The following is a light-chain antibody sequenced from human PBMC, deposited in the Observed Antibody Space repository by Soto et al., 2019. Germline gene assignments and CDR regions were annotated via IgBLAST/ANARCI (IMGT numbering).Light chain of an antibody. V-gene: IGLV2-14*01. CDR1: SSDVGGYNY. CDR2: DVS. J-gene: IGLJ1*01. Sequence: QSVLTQPASVSGSPGRSITISCTGTSSDVGGYNYVSWYQQHPGKAPKLMIYDVSNRPSGVSNRFSGSKSGNTASLTISGLQAEDEADYYCSSYATGGSYVFGTGTKVTVL. CDR3: SSYATGGSYV.